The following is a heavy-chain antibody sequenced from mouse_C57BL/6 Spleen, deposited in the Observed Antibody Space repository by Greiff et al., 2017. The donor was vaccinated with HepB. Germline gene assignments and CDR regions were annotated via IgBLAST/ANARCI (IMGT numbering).Heavy chain of an antibody. J-gene: IGHJ2*01. V-gene: IGHV5-6*01. Sequence: EVKLMESGGDLVKPGGSLKLSCAASGFTFSSYGMSWVRQTPDKRLEWVATISSGGSYTYYPDSVKGRITISRDNAKNTLYLQMSSLKSEDTAMYYCARQGSNLYYFDYWGQGTTLTVSS. D-gene: IGHD1-1*01. CDR2: ISSGGSYT. CDR1: GFTFSSYG. CDR3: ARQGSNLYYFDY.